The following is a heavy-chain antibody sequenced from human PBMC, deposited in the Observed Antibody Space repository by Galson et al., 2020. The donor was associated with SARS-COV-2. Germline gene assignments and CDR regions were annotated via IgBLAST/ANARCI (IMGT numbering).Heavy chain of an antibody. CDR2: FIHVFHTA. Sequence: SVQVSCKASGGTFSSTDVNWVRQPPGQGLQWLGGFIHVFHTATYAQKFQGRVTITADEPTTTAYMELTSLRSDDTAVYFCVRGEVQTLDYWGQGTLVTVSS. CDR3: VRGEVQTLDY. D-gene: IGHD1-1*01. CDR1: GGTFSSTD. V-gene: IGHV1-69*13. J-gene: IGHJ4*02.